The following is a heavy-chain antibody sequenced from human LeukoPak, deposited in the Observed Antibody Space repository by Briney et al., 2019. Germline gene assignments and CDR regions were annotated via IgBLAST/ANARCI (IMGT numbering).Heavy chain of an antibody. Sequence: SETLSLTCTVSGGSISSSSYYWGWIRLPPGKGMEWIGTIYYSGSTNYNPSLKSRVTISVDTSKNQFSLKLSSVTAADTAVYYCATPRKGEARSYYFDYWGQGTLVTVSS. D-gene: IGHD3-16*01. J-gene: IGHJ4*02. CDR3: ATPRKGEARSYYFDY. CDR2: IYYSGST. CDR1: GGSISSSSYY. V-gene: IGHV4-39*07.